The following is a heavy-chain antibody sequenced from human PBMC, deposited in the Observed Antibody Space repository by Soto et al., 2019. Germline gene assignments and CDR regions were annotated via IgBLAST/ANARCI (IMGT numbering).Heavy chain of an antibody. V-gene: IGHV5-51*01. Sequence: GESLEISCKGSGYNFNTNWIGWVRQMPGKGLEWMGVIFPSDSDIRYSPSLQGQVTISADKSISTTYLQWRSLTASDTAMYYCARVFGSGWSGFDPWGQGTLVTVSS. CDR1: GYNFNTNW. CDR3: ARVFGSGWSGFDP. CDR2: IFPSDSDI. J-gene: IGHJ5*02. D-gene: IGHD6-19*01.